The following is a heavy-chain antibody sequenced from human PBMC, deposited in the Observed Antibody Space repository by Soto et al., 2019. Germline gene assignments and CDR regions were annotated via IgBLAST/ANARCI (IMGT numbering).Heavy chain of an antibody. Sequence: QVQLQQWGAGLLKPSETLSLTCAVYGGSFNTYFWTWIRQPPGKGLEWIGEIIHSGNTNYNPSLKSRLTVSVDTSKKQFSLNLTSVTAADTAVYYCARGRGSAALDYWGQGTLVTVSS. D-gene: IGHD6-13*01. CDR3: ARGRGSAALDY. V-gene: IGHV4-34*02. J-gene: IGHJ4*02. CDR2: IIHSGNT. CDR1: GGSFNTYF.